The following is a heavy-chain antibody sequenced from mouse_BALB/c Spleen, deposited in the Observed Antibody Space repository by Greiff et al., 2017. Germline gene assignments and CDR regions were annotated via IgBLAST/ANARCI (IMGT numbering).Heavy chain of an antibody. CDR2: ISSGGGNT. J-gene: IGHJ4*01. D-gene: IGHD2-10*01. V-gene: IGHV5-9*03. Sequence: EVQLVESGGGLVKPGGSLKLSCAASGFTFSSYTMSWVRQTPEKRLEWVATISSGGGNTYYPDSVKGRFTISRDNAKNNLYLQMSSLRSEDTALYYCARYPSYGYYAMDYWGQGTSVTVSS. CDR1: GFTFSSYT. CDR3: ARYPSYGYYAMDY.